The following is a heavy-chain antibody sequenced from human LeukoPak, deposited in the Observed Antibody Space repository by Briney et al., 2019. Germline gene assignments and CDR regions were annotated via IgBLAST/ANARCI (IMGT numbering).Heavy chain of an antibody. V-gene: IGHV3-23*01. Sequence: GGSLRLSCAASGFTFSNYDMSWVRQAPGKGLGWVSAISGSGGSTYNADSVKGRFTISRDNSRNTLYLQMNSLRAEDTAVYYCAKDKSSGTYSDYWGQGTLVTVSS. CDR3: AKDKSSGTYSDY. D-gene: IGHD1-26*01. J-gene: IGHJ4*02. CDR2: ISGSGGST. CDR1: GFTFSNYD.